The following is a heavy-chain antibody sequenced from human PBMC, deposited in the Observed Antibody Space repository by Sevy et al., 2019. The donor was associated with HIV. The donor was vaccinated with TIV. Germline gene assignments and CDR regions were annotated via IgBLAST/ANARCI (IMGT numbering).Heavy chain of an antibody. CDR1: GFSFDSYG. CDR3: AKGGGGHYDPDEIGYYFYYYNMDV. CDR2: ISGSGTRT. Sequence: GGSLGLSCAVSGFSFDSYGMTWVRQAPGKGLEWVSGISGSGTRTYYADSVKGRFIISRDNSKNTLYLQMNSLRSEDTDIYYCAKGGGGHYDPDEIGYYFYYYNMDVWGKGTTVTVSS. V-gene: IGHV3-23*01. D-gene: IGHD3-22*01. J-gene: IGHJ6*03.